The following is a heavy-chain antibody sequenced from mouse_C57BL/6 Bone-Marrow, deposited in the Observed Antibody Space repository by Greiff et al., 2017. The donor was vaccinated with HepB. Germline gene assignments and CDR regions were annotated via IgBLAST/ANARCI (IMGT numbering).Heavy chain of an antibody. V-gene: IGHV1-69*01. CDR3: AKTGDYDVWFAY. J-gene: IGHJ3*01. Sequence: QVQLKQSGAELVMPGASVKLSCKASGYTFTSYWMHWVKQRPGQGLEWIGEIDPSDSYTNYNQKFKGKSTLTVDKSSSTAYMQLSSLTSEDSAVYYCAKTGDYDVWFAYWGQGTLVTVSA. CDR2: IDPSDSYT. D-gene: IGHD2-4*01. CDR1: GYTFTSYW.